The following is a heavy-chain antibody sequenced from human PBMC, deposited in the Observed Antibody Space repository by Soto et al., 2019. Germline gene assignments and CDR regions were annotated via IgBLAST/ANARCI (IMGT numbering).Heavy chain of an antibody. CDR1: GYTFTKNA. CDR2: INPLNGYT. CDR3: TRDDCGTIYGRLDP. D-gene: IGHD4-17*01. J-gene: IGHJ5*02. Sequence: QVQLVQSGAEVKEPGASVKVSCKTSGYTFTKNALHWVRQAPGRGPEWMGWINPLNGYTKYSERFQGRVSITRDTSASTAFMELRSMRSEDTAIYYCTRDDCGTIYGRLDPWGQGTLVTVSS. V-gene: IGHV1-3*01.